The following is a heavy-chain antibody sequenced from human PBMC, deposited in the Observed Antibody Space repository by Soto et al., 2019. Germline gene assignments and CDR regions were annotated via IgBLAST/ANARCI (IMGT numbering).Heavy chain of an antibody. J-gene: IGHJ4*02. CDR1: GFTFSSYA. V-gene: IGHV3-23*01. Sequence: GGSLRLSCAASGFTFSSYAMSWVRQAPGKGLEWVSAISGSGGSTYYADSVKGRFTIPRDNSKNTLYLQMNSLRAEDTAVYYCAKDQRNILTGPTFDYWGQGTLVTVSS. CDR3: AKDQRNILTGPTFDY. D-gene: IGHD3-9*01. CDR2: ISGSGGST.